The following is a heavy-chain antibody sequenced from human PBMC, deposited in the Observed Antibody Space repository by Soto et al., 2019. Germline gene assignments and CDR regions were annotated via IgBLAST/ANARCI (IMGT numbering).Heavy chain of an antibody. D-gene: IGHD6-13*01. J-gene: IGHJ5*02. Sequence: GGSLRLSCAASGFTFSSYWMSWVRQAPGKGLEWVANIKQDGSEKYYVDSVKGRFTISRDNAKNSLYLQMNSLRAEDTAVYYCARPYSSSWYLGSNWFDPWGQGTLVTVSS. CDR1: GFTFSSYW. CDR2: IKQDGSEK. V-gene: IGHV3-7*02. CDR3: ARPYSSSWYLGSNWFDP.